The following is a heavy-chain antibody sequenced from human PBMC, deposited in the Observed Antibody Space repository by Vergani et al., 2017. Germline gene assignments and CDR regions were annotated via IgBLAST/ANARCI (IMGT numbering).Heavy chain of an antibody. CDR2: ISSSSSYI. D-gene: IGHD6-19*01. J-gene: IGHJ4*02. V-gene: IGHV3-21*01. CDR3: ARVRREAGYYIDY. Sequence: EVQLVESGGGLVKPGGSLRLSCAASGFTFSSYSMNWVRQAPGKGLEWVSSISSSSSYIYYADSVKGRFTISRDNAKNSLYLQMNSLRAEDTAVYYCARVRREAGYYIDYWGQGTLVTVSS. CDR1: GFTFSSYS.